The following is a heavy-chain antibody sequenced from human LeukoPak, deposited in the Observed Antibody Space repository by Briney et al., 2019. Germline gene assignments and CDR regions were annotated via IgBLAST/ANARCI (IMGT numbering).Heavy chain of an antibody. V-gene: IGHV3-21*04. D-gene: IGHD2-2*01. Sequence: PGGSLRLSCAASGFTFSSYTMSWVRQAPGKGLEWVSTITTSDGNTYYADSVKGRFTISRDNAKNSLYLQMNSLRAEDTAVYYCARDRIRCSSTSCIYYGMDVWGQGTTVTVSS. J-gene: IGHJ6*02. CDR3: ARDRIRCSSTSCIYYGMDV. CDR2: ITTSDGNT. CDR1: GFTFSSYT.